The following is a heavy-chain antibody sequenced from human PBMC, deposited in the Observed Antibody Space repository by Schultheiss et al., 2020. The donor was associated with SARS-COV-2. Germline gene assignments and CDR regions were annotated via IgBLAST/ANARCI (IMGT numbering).Heavy chain of an antibody. Sequence: LRLSCAASGFTFSSYAMSWIRQPPGKALEWLARIDWDDDKFYSTSLKTRLTISKDTSKNQVVLTMTNMDPVDTATYYCARINAALYFDFWGQGTLVTVSS. CDR2: IDWDDDK. V-gene: IGHV2-70*04. D-gene: IGHD6-25*01. J-gene: IGHJ4*02. CDR3: ARINAALYFDF. CDR1: GFTFSSYAM.